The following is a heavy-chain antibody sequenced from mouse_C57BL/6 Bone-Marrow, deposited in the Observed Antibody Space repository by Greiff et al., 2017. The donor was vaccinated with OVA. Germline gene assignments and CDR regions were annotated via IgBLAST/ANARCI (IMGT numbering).Heavy chain of an antibody. D-gene: IGHD2-3*01. CDR2: IYPGDGDT. Sequence: QVQLQQSGPELVKPGASEKISCKASGYAFSSSWMNWVKQRPGKGLEWIGRIYPGDGDTNYNGKFKGKATLTADKSSSTAYMQLSSLTSEDSAVYFCARHEDGYYASYFDYWGQGTTLTVSS. CDR1: GYAFSSSW. J-gene: IGHJ2*01. CDR3: ARHEDGYYASYFDY. V-gene: IGHV1-82*01.